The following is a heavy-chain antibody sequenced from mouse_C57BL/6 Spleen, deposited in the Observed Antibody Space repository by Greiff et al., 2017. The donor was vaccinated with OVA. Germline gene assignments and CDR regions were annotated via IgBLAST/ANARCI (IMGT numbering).Heavy chain of an antibody. Sequence: EVQLQQSGPELVKPGASVKISCKASGYSFTDYNMNWVKQSNGKSLEWIGVINPNDGTTSYNQKFKGQSTLTVDQSSSTAYMQLNSLTSEDTAVYYCARGEDYGSSLWDFDVWGTGTTVTVST. D-gene: IGHD1-1*01. J-gene: IGHJ1*03. CDR2: INPNDGTT. CDR3: ARGEDYGSSLWDFDV. CDR1: GYSFTDYN. V-gene: IGHV1-39*01.